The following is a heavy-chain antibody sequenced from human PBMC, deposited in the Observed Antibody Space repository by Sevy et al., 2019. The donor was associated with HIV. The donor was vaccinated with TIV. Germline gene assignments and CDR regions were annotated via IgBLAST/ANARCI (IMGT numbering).Heavy chain of an antibody. V-gene: IGHV1-18*01. J-gene: IGHJ5*02. CDR1: GYTFSTYG. Sequence: ASVKVSCKASGYTFSTYGISWVRHAPGQGLEWMGWIGDYNGNRKYAQKFQDRITMTTDTSTSTAYMELRSLRSDDTAVYFCARLSTARGESNWFDPWGQGTLVTVSS. CDR3: ARLSTARGESNWFDP. D-gene: IGHD3-16*01. CDR2: IGDYNGNR.